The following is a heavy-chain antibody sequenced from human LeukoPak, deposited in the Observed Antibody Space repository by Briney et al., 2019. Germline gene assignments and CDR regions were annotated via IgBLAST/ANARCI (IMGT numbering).Heavy chain of an antibody. D-gene: IGHD2-15*01. CDR2: IYYSGSI. J-gene: IGHJ4*02. CDR3: ARGGYCSGGSCPFDY. V-gene: IGHV4-59*01. Sequence: SETLSLTCTVSGGSINSYCWNWIRQPPGKGLEWIGYIYYSGSINYNPSLKSRVTISVDTSKNQFSLKLSSVTAADTAVYYCARGGYCSGGSCPFDYWGQGTLVTVSS. CDR1: GGSINSYC.